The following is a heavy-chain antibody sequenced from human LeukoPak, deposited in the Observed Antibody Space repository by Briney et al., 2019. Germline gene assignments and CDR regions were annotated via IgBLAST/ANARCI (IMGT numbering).Heavy chain of an antibody. CDR1: GFTVSTNY. CDR3: ARAFIVGATRWFDP. D-gene: IGHD1-26*01. V-gene: IGHV3-53*01. Sequence: PGGSLRLSCAASGFTVSTNYMSWVRQTPGKGLYWVSVIFSSGSTCYADSVRGRFTISRDNSKNTVYLQMNRLRAEDTAVYYCARAFIVGATRWFDPWGQGTLVTVSS. J-gene: IGHJ5*02. CDR2: IFSSGST.